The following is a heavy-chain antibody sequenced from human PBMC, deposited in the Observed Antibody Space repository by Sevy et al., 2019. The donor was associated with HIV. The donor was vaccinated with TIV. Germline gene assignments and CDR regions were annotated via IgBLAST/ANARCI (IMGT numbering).Heavy chain of an antibody. CDR2: IYYNGHI. CDR1: GGSITSLY. J-gene: IGHJ4*02. V-gene: IGHV4-59*08. D-gene: IGHD1-26*01. Sequence: SETLSLTCTVSGGSITSLYWNWIRQPPGKVLEWIANIYYNGHINYNPSLKSRVTLSLDTSKNQFSLMLSCVTAADTAMYYCAGENAWGRGYSWGQGTLVTVSS. CDR3: AGENAWGRGYS.